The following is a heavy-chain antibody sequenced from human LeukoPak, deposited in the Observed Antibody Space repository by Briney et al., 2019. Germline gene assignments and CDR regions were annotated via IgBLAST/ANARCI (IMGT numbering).Heavy chain of an antibody. J-gene: IGHJ4*02. V-gene: IGHV4-34*01. CDR1: GGSFSGYY. CDR3: ARGDSVVVPAAERYFDY. CDR2: INHSGST. Sequence: SETLSLTCAVYGGSFSGYYWSWIRQPPGKGLEWIGGINHSGSTNYNPSLKSRVTISVDTSKNQFSLKLSSVTAADTAVYYCARGDSVVVPAAERYFDYWGQGTLVTVSS. D-gene: IGHD2-2*01.